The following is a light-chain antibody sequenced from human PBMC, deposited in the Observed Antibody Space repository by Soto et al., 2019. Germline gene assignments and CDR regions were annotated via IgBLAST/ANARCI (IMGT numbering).Light chain of an antibody. Sequence: IQVTQTPSSVSAPVGDRVNITCRASQGINSWLAWYQQRSGKAPKLLIQAASSLQDGVPSRFSGSGSGTDFTLTISSLQPEDFATYYCQQFSLYWAFGQGTNVDIK. V-gene: IGKV1-12*01. CDR2: AAS. CDR3: QQFSLYWA. CDR1: QGINSW. J-gene: IGKJ1*01.